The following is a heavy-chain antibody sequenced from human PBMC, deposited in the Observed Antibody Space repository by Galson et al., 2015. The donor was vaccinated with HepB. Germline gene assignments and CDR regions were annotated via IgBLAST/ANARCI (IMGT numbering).Heavy chain of an antibody. CDR1: GYTLTELS. CDR2: FDPEDGET. V-gene: IGHV1-24*01. Sequence: SVKVSCKVSGYTLTELSMHWVRQAPGKGLEWMGGFDPEDGETIYAQKFQGRVTMTEDTSTDTAYMELSSLRSEDTAVYYCATESPIYSYGLTVPRDAFDIWGQGTMVTVSS. CDR3: ATESPIYSYGLTVPRDAFDI. D-gene: IGHD5-18*01. J-gene: IGHJ3*02.